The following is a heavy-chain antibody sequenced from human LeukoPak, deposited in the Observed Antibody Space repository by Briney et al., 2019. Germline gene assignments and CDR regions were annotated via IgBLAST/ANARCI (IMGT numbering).Heavy chain of an antibody. J-gene: IGHJ4*02. Sequence: ASVKVSCKVSGYTLTELSMHWVRQAPGKGLEWMGGFDPEDGETIYAQKFQGRVTMTEDTSTDTAYMELSSLRSEDTAVYYCARVSHHRGYSSGWYGAFDYWGQGTLVTVSS. D-gene: IGHD6-19*01. CDR1: GYTLTELS. V-gene: IGHV1-24*01. CDR2: FDPEDGET. CDR3: ARVSHHRGYSSGWYGAFDY.